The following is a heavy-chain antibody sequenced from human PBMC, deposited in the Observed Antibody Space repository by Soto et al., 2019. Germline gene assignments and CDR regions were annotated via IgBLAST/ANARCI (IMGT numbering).Heavy chain of an antibody. Sequence: EVQLVESGGGLVQPGGSLRLSCAASGFTFSKYWMSWVRQAPGKGLEWVANINEDGSEKKYADSVKVRFTISRDNAKNSLYLQLISLRAEYTAVYYCARGTIAAPVKDYWGQGTLVTVSS. J-gene: IGHJ4*02. CDR2: INEDGSEK. CDR3: ARGTIAAPVKDY. CDR1: GFTFSKYW. D-gene: IGHD6-13*01. V-gene: IGHV3-7*01.